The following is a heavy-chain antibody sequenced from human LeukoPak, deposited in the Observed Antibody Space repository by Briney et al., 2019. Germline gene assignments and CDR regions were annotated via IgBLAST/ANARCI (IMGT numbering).Heavy chain of an antibody. D-gene: IGHD6-13*01. CDR1: GFIFSNYE. CDR3: ARGGIYDLDDSFDI. V-gene: IGHV3-48*03. CDR2: ISRSGTTI. J-gene: IGHJ3*02. Sequence: GGSLRLSCEASGFIFSNYEMNWVRQAPGKGLECVAYISRSGTTIHYADSLKGRLSISRDNAESTLYLQMSNLRADDTAVYYCARGGIYDLDDSFDIWGQGTVVTVSS.